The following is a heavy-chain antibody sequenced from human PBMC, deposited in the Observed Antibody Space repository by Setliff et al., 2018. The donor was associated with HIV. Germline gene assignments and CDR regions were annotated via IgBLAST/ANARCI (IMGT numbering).Heavy chain of an antibody. V-gene: IGHV4-30-2*06. D-gene: IGHD3-10*01. J-gene: IGHJ4*02. CDR2: IYPSGRT. Sequence: SETLSLTCAVSGDSMSSGDYSWNWIRQSPGKGLEWIGYIYPSGRTYYNPSLKNRVTMSIDRSKKQFFLNLSSVTAADTALYFCVREGAGSGSYYLDFWGQGILVT. CDR3: VREGAGSGSYYLDF. CDR1: GDSMSSGDYS.